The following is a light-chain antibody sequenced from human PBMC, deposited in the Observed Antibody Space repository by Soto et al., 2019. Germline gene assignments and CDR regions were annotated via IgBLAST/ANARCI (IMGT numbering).Light chain of an antibody. CDR2: GNS. CDR3: QSYDSSLSGLYV. Sequence: QSVLTQPPSVSGAPGQRVTISCTGSSSNIGAGYDVHWYQQLPGTAPKLLIYGNSNRPSGVPDRCSGSKSGTAASLAITGLQAEDEADYYCQSYDSSLSGLYVFGTGTKVTV. CDR1: SSNIGAGYD. V-gene: IGLV1-40*01. J-gene: IGLJ1*01.